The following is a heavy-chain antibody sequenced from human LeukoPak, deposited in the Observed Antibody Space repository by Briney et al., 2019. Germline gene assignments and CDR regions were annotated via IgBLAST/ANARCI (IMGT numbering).Heavy chain of an antibody. J-gene: IGHJ4*02. D-gene: IGHD2-21*02. CDR2: ISSNGGST. Sequence: GGSLRLSCAASGFTFSSYGMHWVRQAPGKGLEYVSAISSNGGSTYYANSVKGGFTISRDNSKNTLYLQMGSLRAEDMAVYYCARDQRAYCGGDCYQGYWGQGTLVTVSS. V-gene: IGHV3-64*01. CDR3: ARDQRAYCGGDCYQGY. CDR1: GFTFSSYG.